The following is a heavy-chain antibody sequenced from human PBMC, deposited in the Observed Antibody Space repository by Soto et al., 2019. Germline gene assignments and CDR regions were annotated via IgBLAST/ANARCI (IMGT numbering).Heavy chain of an antibody. Sequence: QVQLVQSGAEVKKPGSSVKVSCKASGGTFSSYAISWVRQAPGQGLEWMGGIIPIFGTANYAQKFQGSVTITADESTCTAYMELSSLRSEDTAVYYCARDSPRPRAAAHWFDPWGQGTLVTVSS. D-gene: IGHD6-13*01. J-gene: IGHJ5*02. V-gene: IGHV1-69*01. CDR3: ARDSPRPRAAAHWFDP. CDR2: IIPIFGTA. CDR1: GGTFSSYA.